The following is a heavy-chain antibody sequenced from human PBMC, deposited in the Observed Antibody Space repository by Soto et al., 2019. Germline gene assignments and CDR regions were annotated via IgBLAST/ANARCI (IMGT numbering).Heavy chain of an antibody. J-gene: IGHJ4*02. CDR1: GGSFSGYY. CDR3: ARSRWYYFDY. CDR2: INHSGST. D-gene: IGHD2-8*01. V-gene: IGHV4-34*01. Sequence: PSETLSLTCAVYGGSFSGYYWSWIRQPPGKGLEWIGEINHSGSTNYNPSLKSRVTISVDTSKNQFSLKLSSVTAADTAVYYCARSRWYYFDYWGQGTLVTVSS.